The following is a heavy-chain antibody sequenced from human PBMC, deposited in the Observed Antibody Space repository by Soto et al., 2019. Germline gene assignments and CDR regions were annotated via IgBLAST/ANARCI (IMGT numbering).Heavy chain of an antibody. D-gene: IGHD6-19*01. CDR2: LSSGSSTI. CDR3: AKEQWLVRRSYFQH. V-gene: IGHV3-48*01. J-gene: IGHJ1*01. CDR1: GFTFSNYN. Sequence: GGSLRLSCAASGFTFSNYNMNWVRQAPGKGLEWVSYLSSGSSTISYADSVQGRFTISRDNAKNSLYLQMNSLRAEDTAVYYCAKEQWLVRRSYFQHWGQGTLVTVSS.